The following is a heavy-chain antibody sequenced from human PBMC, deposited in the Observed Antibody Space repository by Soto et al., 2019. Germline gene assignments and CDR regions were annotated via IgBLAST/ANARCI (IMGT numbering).Heavy chain of an antibody. J-gene: IGHJ4*02. CDR2: ISYDGSNK. D-gene: IGHD2-8*01. V-gene: IGHV3-30*18. Sequence: GGSLRLSCAASGFTFSSYGMHWVRQAPGKGLEWVAVISYDGSNKYYADSVKGRFTISRDNSKNTLYLQMNSLRAEDTAVYYCAKDMGVYCTNGVCQEPLDYWGQGTLVTVSS. CDR3: AKDMGVYCTNGVCQEPLDY. CDR1: GFTFSSYG.